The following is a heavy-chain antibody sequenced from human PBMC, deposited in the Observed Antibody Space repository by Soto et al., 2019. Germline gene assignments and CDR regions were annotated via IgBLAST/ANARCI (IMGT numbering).Heavy chain of an antibody. CDR1: GFTFSNYW. CDR2: MSGDGTSI. CDR3: ARLSKYGRSSKYDY. D-gene: IGHD2-2*01. J-gene: IGHJ4*02. V-gene: IGHV3-74*01. Sequence: GGSLRLSCVGSGFTFSNYWMHWVRQVPGKGLFWVSRMSGDGTSISYADSVKGRFIISRDNAQNTLYLQMNSLRAEDTSVYYCARLSKYGRSSKYDYWGQGALVTVSS.